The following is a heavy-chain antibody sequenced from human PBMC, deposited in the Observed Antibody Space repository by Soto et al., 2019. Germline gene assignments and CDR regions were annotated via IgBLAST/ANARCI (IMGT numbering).Heavy chain of an antibody. CDR2: INPNSGNI. J-gene: IGHJ4*02. CDR1: GNTFTSYD. Sequence: ASVKVSCKASGNTFTSYDINWVRQATGHGLEWMGWINPNSGNIGYAQKFQGRVTMTRDTAIRTAYMEVSRLRSDDTAVYYCARGRASGSYYPLDYWGQGTLVTVSS. D-gene: IGHD3-10*01. V-gene: IGHV1-8*01. CDR3: ARGRASGSYYPLDY.